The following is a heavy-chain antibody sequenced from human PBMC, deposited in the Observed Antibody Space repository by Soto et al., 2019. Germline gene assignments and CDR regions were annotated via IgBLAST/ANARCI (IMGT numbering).Heavy chain of an antibody. V-gene: IGHV3-7*05. CDR3: ESSMGRGGNDY. D-gene: IGHD3-10*01. Sequence: EVQLVESGGGLVQPGGSLRLSCAASGFTFSDYWMSWVRQAPGKGLECVANIKTDGSEKYYVDSVKGRCTISRDNAKNSLYLQMHSLRAEDTAVYYCESSMGRGGNDYWGQGTLVAVSS. CDR1: GFTFSDYW. CDR2: IKTDGSEK. J-gene: IGHJ4*02.